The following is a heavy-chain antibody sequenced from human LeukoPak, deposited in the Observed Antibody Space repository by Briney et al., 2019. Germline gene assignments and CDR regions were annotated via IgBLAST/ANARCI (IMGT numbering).Heavy chain of an antibody. Sequence: GRSLRLSCAASGFTFSSYGMHWVRQAPGKGLEWVAVISYDGSNKYYADSVKGRFTISRDNSKNTLYLQMNSLRAEDTAVYYCAKECSGSYYYHYYGMDVWGKGTTDTVSS. CDR3: AKECSGSYYYHYYGMDV. V-gene: IGHV3-30*18. CDR2: ISYDGSNK. D-gene: IGHD3-10*02. J-gene: IGHJ6*04. CDR1: GFTFSSYG.